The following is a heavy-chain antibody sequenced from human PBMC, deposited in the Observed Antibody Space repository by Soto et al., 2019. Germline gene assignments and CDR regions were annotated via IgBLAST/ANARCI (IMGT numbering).Heavy chain of an antibody. CDR2: IYYSGST. J-gene: IGHJ6*02. V-gene: IGHV4-59*01. CDR3: ARLMAALGAPDV. Sequence: KPSETLSLTCTVSGGSISSYYWSWIRQPPGKGLEWIGYIYYSGSTNYNPSLKSRVTISVDTSKNQFSLKLSSVAAADTAVYYCARLMAALGAPDVWGQGTTVTVSS. D-gene: IGHD1-26*01. CDR1: GGSISSYY.